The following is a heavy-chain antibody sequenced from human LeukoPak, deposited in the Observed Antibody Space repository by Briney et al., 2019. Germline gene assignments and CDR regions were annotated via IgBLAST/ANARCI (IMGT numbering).Heavy chain of an antibody. Sequence: PGGSLRLSCAASGFTFDDYVMNWVRQAPGKGLEWVSGINWNGGSTGYADSVKGRFTISRDNAKNTLYLQMNSLRVEDTAVHYCAKLIRRWLQLGDCWGQGTLVTVSS. CDR2: INWNGGST. J-gene: IGHJ4*02. CDR1: GFTFDDYV. V-gene: IGHV3-20*04. D-gene: IGHD5-24*01. CDR3: AKLIRRWLQLGDC.